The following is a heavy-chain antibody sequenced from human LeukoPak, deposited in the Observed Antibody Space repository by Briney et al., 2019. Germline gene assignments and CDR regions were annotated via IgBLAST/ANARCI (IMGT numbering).Heavy chain of an antibody. CDR2: ISSSSSYI. CDR1: GFTFSSYS. V-gene: IGHV3-21*01. Sequence: PGGSLRLSCAASGFTFSSYSMNWVRQAPGKGLEWVSSISSSSSYIYYADSVQGRFTISRDNAKNSLYLQMNSLRAEDTAVYYCARDMGEEWLQAFDYWGQGTLVTVSS. J-gene: IGHJ4*02. CDR3: ARDMGEEWLQAFDY. D-gene: IGHD5-12*01.